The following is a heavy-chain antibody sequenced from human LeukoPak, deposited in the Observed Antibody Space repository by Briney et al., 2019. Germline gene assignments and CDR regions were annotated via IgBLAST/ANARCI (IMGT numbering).Heavy chain of an antibody. J-gene: IGHJ4*02. CDR3: ARVRYTSDYFDY. D-gene: IGHD6-19*01. Sequence: GGSLRLSCAASGFTFSSYTMTWVRQPPGKGLEWVSYISSSGSIIYYADSVKGRFTISRDNAKNALFLQMNSLRAEDTAVYYCARVRYTSDYFDYWGQGTLVTVSS. CDR1: GFTFSSYT. V-gene: IGHV3-48*04. CDR2: ISSSGSII.